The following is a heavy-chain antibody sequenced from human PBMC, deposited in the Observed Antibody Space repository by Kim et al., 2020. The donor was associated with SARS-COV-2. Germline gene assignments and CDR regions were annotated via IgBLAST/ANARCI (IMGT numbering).Heavy chain of an antibody. CDR1: GFTFSNAW. D-gene: IGHD2-15*01. CDR3: TTIDVVVVDLWYYYYMDV. Sequence: GGSLRLSCAASGFTFSNAWMSWVRQAPGKGLEWVGRIKSKTDGGTTDYSAPVKGRFTIARDDSKNTLYLHMNSLKTEDTAVYYCTTIDVVVVDLWYYYYMDVWGKGTPVTVSS. V-gene: IGHV3-15*01. CDR2: IKSKTDGGTT. J-gene: IGHJ6*03.